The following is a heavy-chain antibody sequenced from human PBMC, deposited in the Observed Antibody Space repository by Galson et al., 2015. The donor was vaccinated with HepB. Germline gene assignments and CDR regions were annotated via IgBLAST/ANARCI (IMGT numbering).Heavy chain of an antibody. V-gene: IGHV3-23*01. D-gene: IGHD2-2*01. CDR2: ISGSGGST. CDR1: GFTFSSYA. CDR3: ARGGVPAAMRY. Sequence: SLRLSCAASGFTFSSYAMSWVRQAPGKGLEWVSAISGSGGSTYYADSVKGRFTISRDNSKNTLYLQMNSLRADDSAVYYCARGGVPAAMRYWGQGTLVTVSS. J-gene: IGHJ4*02.